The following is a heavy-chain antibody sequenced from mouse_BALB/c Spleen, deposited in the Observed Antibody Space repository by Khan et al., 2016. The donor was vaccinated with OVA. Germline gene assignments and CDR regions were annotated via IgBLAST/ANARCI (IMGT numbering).Heavy chain of an antibody. J-gene: IGHJ2*01. V-gene: IGHV1-7*01. D-gene: IGHD1-1*01. CDR2: INPSTGYT. CDR1: GYTFINYW. CDR3: ARRGLRWDFDY. Sequence: QVQQQQSGAELAKPGASVKMSCKASGYTFINYWILWVKQRPGQGLEWIGYINPSTGYTEYNQNFKDKATLTADKSSSTAYMQLSSLTSEDSAVYYCARRGLRWDFDYWGQGTTLTVSS.